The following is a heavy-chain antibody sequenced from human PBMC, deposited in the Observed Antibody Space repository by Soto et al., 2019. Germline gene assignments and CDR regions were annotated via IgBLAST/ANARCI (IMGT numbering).Heavy chain of an antibody. Sequence: QVQLQESGPGLVKPSQTLSLTCTVSGDSISSNNNYWSWIRQPPGEGLEWMGFISYRGTTSHSPYLQSRVAISLDTSKSQFSLSLSSVTAADTAVYYCARGRGYSYGLDPWGQGTLVTVSS. J-gene: IGHJ5*02. CDR2: ISYRGTT. CDR1: GDSISSNNNY. CDR3: ARGRGYSYGLDP. V-gene: IGHV4-30-4*01. D-gene: IGHD5-18*01.